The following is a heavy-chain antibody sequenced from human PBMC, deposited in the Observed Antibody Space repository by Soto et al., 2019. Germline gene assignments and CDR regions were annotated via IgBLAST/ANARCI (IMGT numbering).Heavy chain of an antibody. Sequence: ASVKVSCKASGYTFTGHYMHWVRQAPGQGLEWMGWVNPNGGGTILAQKFQGRVTLTRDTSISTVYMELTTLKSDDTAVYYCARGGAAWTYYYYGMDVWGQGTTVTVSS. J-gene: IGHJ6*02. CDR1: GYTFTGHY. CDR3: ARGGAAWTYYYYGMDV. V-gene: IGHV1-2*02. CDR2: VNPNGGGT. D-gene: IGHD6-25*01.